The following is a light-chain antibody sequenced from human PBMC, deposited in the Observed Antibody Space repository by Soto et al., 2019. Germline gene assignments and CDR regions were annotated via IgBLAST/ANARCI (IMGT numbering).Light chain of an antibody. Sequence: EIVLTQSPGTLSLSPGERATLSCRASQSVSSYLAWYQQKPGQAPRLLIFDASNRATGIPARFSGSGSATDFTLTISSLEPEDFAVYYCQHRSIWPVSFGQGTHWRI. CDR2: DAS. CDR3: QHRSIWPVS. CDR1: QSVSSY. J-gene: IGKJ5*01. V-gene: IGKV3-11*01.